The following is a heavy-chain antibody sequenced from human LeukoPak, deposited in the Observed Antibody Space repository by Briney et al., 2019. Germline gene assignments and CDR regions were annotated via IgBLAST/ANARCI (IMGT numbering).Heavy chain of an antibody. CDR1: GFMFSRLG. V-gene: IGHV3-33*06. Sequence: GGSLRLPCTASGFMFSRLGMQWVRQAPGEGLEWVAMIWHDGSVEEYADSVKGRFTISRDNSQNTPYLQMNSLRDDDTAVYYCAKEGDQFRGYLDAWGKGTTVTVSS. J-gene: IGHJ6*03. CDR3: AKEGDQFRGYLDA. CDR2: IWHDGSVE. D-gene: IGHD3-16*01.